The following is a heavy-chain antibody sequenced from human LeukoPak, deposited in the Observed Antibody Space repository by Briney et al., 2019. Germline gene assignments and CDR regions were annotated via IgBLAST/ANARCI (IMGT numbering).Heavy chain of an antibody. J-gene: IGHJ1*01. Sequence: EASVKVSCKASGYTFTSYYMHWVRQAPGQGLGWMGIINPSGGSTSYAQKFQGRVTMTRDMSTSTVYMELSSLRSEDTAVYYCAREFFAAGRAEYFQHWGQGTLVTVSS. CDR3: AREFFAAGRAEYFQH. CDR2: INPSGGST. CDR1: GYTFTSYY. D-gene: IGHD6-13*01. V-gene: IGHV1-46*01.